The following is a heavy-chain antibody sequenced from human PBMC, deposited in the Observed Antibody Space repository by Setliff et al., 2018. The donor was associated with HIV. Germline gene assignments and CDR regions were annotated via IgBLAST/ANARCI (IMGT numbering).Heavy chain of an antibody. CDR3: ARLRPTAFFDY. J-gene: IGHJ4*02. Sequence: ASVKVSCKASGYSFINYGINWVRQAPGQGLEWMGWISTFNGDTNFAQKFQGRVSMTTETSTTTAYLELRDLRFDDTAVYYCARLRPTAFFDYWGQGTLVTVSS. CDR1: GYSFINYG. V-gene: IGHV1-18*01. CDR2: ISTFNGDT. D-gene: IGHD3-3*01.